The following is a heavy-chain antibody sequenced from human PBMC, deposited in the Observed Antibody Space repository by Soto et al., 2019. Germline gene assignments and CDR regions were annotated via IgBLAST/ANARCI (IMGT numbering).Heavy chain of an antibody. CDR3: ASGSSGWYFDY. CDR2: ISGSGGST. J-gene: IGHJ4*02. CDR1: GFTFSSYA. D-gene: IGHD6-19*01. Sequence: EVQLLESGGGLVQPGGSLRLSCAASGFTFSSYAMSWVRQAPGKGLEWVSIISGSGGSTYYADSVKGRFTISRDNSKNTLYLQLNSLRAEDTAVYYCASGSSGWYFDYWGQGTLVTVSS. V-gene: IGHV3-23*01.